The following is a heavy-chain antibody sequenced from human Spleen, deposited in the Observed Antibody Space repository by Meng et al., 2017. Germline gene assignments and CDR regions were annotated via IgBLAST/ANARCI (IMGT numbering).Heavy chain of an antibody. J-gene: IGHJ4*02. D-gene: IGHD2-2*01. V-gene: IGHV4-30-4*01. CDR3: ASVVPTAKSYYFDY. Sequence: QVQLQESGPGLVKPSQTLSLTCTVSGGSISSGDYYWSWLRQPPGKGLEWIAYIYYSGSTYYNPSLKSRVTISVDTSKNQFSLKLSSVTAADTAVYYCASVVPTAKSYYFDYWGQGTLVTVSS. CDR1: GGSISSGDYY. CDR2: IYYSGST.